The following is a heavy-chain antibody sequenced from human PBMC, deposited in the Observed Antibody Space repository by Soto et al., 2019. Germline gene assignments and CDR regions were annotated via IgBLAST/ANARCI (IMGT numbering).Heavy chain of an antibody. Sequence: SETLSLTCTVSGGSISSYYWSWIRQPPGKGLEWIGYIYYSGSTNYNPSLKSRVTISVDTSKNQFSLKLSSVTAADTAVYYCARGYSYGYHAFDTWGQGTMVTVSS. CDR2: IYYSGST. CDR3: ARGYSYGYHAFDT. V-gene: IGHV4-59*01. J-gene: IGHJ3*02. D-gene: IGHD5-18*01. CDR1: GGSISSYY.